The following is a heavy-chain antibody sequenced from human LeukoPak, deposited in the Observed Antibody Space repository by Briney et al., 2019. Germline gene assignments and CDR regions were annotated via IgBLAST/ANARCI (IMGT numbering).Heavy chain of an antibody. D-gene: IGHD6-13*01. CDR1: GFTFSNAW. V-gene: IGHV3-15*01. CDR3: TTDAANIAAAGTGPY. CDR2: IKSKTDGGTT. Sequence: PGGSLRLSCAASGFTFSNAWMTWVRQAPGKGLEWVGRIKSKTDGGTTDYAAPVKGRFTISRDDSKNTLYLQLNSLKTEDTALYYCTTDAANIAAAGTGPYWGQGTLVTVSS. J-gene: IGHJ4*02.